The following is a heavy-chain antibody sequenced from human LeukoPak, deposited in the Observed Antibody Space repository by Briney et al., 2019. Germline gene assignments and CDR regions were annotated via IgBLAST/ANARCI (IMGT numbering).Heavy chain of an antibody. Sequence: ASVKVSCKASGDTFSSRTINWVRQAPGQGREWMGRIIPFIGVTKYAQKFQARVTITADKSTSTAYMELSKDTAVYYCARGYCTSTTCYMYNWLDPWGQGTLVTVSS. D-gene: IGHD2-2*02. J-gene: IGHJ5*02. V-gene: IGHV1-69*02. CDR3: ARGYCTSTTCYMYNWLDP. CDR1: GDTFSSRT. CDR2: IIPFIGVT.